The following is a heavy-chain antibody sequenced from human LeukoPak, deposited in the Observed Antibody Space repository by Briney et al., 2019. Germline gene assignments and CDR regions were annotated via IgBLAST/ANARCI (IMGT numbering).Heavy chain of an antibody. D-gene: IGHD4-11*01. J-gene: IGHJ4*02. CDR3: AKEGLPPRAVDNSNYLFDDY. CDR1: GFTFSSCG. Sequence: GSLRLSCAASGFTFSSCGIHWVRQAPGKGLDWVAFIRYDGSIKYYADSVKGRFTISRDNSKNTIYLQMNGLTTEDTAVYHCAKEGLPPRAVDNSNYLFDDYWGQGTLVTVSS. CDR2: IRYDGSIK. V-gene: IGHV3-30*02.